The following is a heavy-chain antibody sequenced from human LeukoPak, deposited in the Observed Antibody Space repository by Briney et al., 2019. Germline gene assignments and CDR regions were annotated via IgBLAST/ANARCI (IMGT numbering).Heavy chain of an antibody. Sequence: GGSLRLPCAASGFIFSSYGMHWVRQAPGKGLEWVAVISYDGSIEYYADSVRGRFTISRDNSNNTLYLQMNSLRAEDTAVYYCAKEDSYHGLGSYFDYWGQGSLVTVSS. V-gene: IGHV3-30*18. J-gene: IGHJ4*02. CDR2: ISYDGSIE. CDR1: GFIFSSYG. CDR3: AKEDSYHGLGSYFDY. D-gene: IGHD3-10*01.